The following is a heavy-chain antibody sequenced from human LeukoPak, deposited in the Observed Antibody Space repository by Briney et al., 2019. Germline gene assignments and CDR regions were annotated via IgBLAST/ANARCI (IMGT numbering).Heavy chain of an antibody. V-gene: IGHV1-46*01. CDR3: ARAPPLAAAGVYFDY. Sequence: ASVKVSCKASGYTFTSYYMHWVRQAPGQGLEWMGIINPSGGSTSYAQKSQGRVTMTRDMSTSTVYMELSSLRSEDTAVYYCARAPPLAAAGVYFDYWGQGTLVTVSS. D-gene: IGHD6-13*01. CDR1: GYTFTSYY. J-gene: IGHJ4*02. CDR2: INPSGGST.